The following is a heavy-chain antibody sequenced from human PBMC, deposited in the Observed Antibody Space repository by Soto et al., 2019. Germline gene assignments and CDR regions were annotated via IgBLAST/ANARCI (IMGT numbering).Heavy chain of an antibody. CDR2: ISSSGRA. CDR1: CGSVNNNAFS. Sequence: SETLSLTCTVSCGSVNNNAFSWTWIRQHPGKGPECIGHISSSGRASYSPSLKRRVAISLDASKNQFPLKLSSVTAADTAVYYCARTDYGTAYFDPWGQGSLVTVSS. CDR3: ARTDYGTAYFDP. J-gene: IGHJ5*02. V-gene: IGHV4-30-4*08. D-gene: IGHD3-10*01.